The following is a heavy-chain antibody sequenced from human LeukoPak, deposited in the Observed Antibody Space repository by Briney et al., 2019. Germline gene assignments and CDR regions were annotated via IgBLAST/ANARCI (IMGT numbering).Heavy chain of an antibody. CDR1: GFTVSSNY. D-gene: IGHD2-15*01. CDR2: IYSGGST. V-gene: IGHV3-53*01. Sequence: GGSLRLSCAASGFTVSSNYMSWVRQAPGKELEWVSVIYSGGSTYYADSVKGRFTISRDNSKNTLYLQMNSLRAEDTAVYYCARVSCGGSCYYYYYMDVWGKGTTVTVSS. CDR3: ARVSCGGSCYYYYYMDV. J-gene: IGHJ6*03.